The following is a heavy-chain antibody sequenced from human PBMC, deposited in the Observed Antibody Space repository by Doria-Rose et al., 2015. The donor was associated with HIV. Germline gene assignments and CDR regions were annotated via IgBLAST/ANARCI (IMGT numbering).Heavy chain of an antibody. CDR2: IFSDDEG. CDR3: ARIKSSRWYHKYYFDF. V-gene: IGHV2-26*01. J-gene: IGHJ4*02. Sequence: QVTLKESGPVLVKPTETLTLTCTVSGVSLSSPGMGVSWIRQPPGKALEWLANIFSDDEGSYKTSLQSRLASSRVTSKSQVVLTMTDMDPVDTATYYCARIKSSRWYHKYYFDFWGQGTLVIVSA. CDR1: GVSLSSPGMG. D-gene: IGHD6-13*01.